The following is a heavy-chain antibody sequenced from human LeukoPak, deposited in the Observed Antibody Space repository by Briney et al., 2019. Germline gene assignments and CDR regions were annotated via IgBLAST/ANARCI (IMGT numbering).Heavy chain of an antibody. Sequence: ASVKVSCKASGYTFTSYYMHWVRQAPGQGLEWMGIINPSGGSTSYAQKFQGRVTMTRDTSTSTVYMELSRLRSDDTAVYYCASLVGNYGYFDYWGQGTLVTVSS. D-gene: IGHD3-16*01. V-gene: IGHV1-46*01. J-gene: IGHJ4*02. CDR1: GYTFTSYY. CDR2: INPSGGST. CDR3: ASLVGNYGYFDY.